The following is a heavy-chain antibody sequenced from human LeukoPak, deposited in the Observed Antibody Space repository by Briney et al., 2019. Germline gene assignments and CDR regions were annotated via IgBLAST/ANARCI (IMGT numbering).Heavy chain of an antibody. CDR3: ARLGSSSPPDY. D-gene: IGHD6-13*01. V-gene: IGHV4-59*08. Sequence: PSETLSLTCTVSGGSISTYYGNWIRQAPGKGLEWIGYIYYSGSTNYNPSLKSRVTMSVDTSRNQFSLKLSSVTAADTAVYYCARLGSSSPPDYWGQGTLVTVSS. CDR1: GGSISTYY. J-gene: IGHJ4*02. CDR2: IYYSGST.